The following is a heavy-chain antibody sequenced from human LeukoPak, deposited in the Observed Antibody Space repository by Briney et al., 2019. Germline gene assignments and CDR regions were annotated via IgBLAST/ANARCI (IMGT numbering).Heavy chain of an antibody. Sequence: SEPLSLTCTVSGGSISGYFWSWVRQPPGKGVEWIAYILYSGSTNYNPSLKSRVTISVDTSKNQFSLMLTSVTAADTAVYYCVRSNDRDGYNFGYWGQGTLVTVSS. CDR2: ILYSGST. CDR3: VRSNDRDGYNFGY. CDR1: GGSISGYF. V-gene: IGHV4-59*01. D-gene: IGHD5-24*01. J-gene: IGHJ4*02.